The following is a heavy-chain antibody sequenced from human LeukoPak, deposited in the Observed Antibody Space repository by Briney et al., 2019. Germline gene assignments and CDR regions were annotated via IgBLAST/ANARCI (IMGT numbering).Heavy chain of an antibody. CDR1: GFTFSSYW. CDR2: ITSSGSTI. Sequence: PGGSLRLSCAASGFTFSSYWMHWVRQAPGKGLEWVSYITSSGSTIYYADSMKGRFTISRDNAKNSLYLQMNSLRAEDTAVYYCARDKSYGDSSDYWGQGTLVTVSS. CDR3: ARDKSYGDSSDY. D-gene: IGHD4-17*01. V-gene: IGHV3-48*04. J-gene: IGHJ4*02.